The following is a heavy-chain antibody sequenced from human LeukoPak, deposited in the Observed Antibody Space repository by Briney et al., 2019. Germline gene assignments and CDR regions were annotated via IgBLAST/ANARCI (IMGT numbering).Heavy chain of an antibody. D-gene: IGHD2-2*02. V-gene: IGHV1-2*02. J-gene: IGHJ4*02. Sequence: ASVKVSCKASGYTFTGYYMHWVRQAPGQGLEWMGWINPNSGGTNYAQKFQGRVTMTRDTSISTAYMELSRLRSDDTAVYYCARAPSGCSSTSCYTLDYWGQGTLVTVSS. CDR2: INPNSGGT. CDR3: ARAPSGCSSTSCYTLDY. CDR1: GYTFTGYY.